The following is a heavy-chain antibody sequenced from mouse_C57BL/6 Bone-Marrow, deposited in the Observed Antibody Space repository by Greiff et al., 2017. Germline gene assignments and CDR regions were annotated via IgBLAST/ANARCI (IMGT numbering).Heavy chain of an antibody. V-gene: IGHV1-22*01. CDR1: GYTFTDYN. CDR3: ANYGSSPNWYFDV. Sequence: VQLQQSGPELVKPGASVKMSCKASGYTFTDYNMHWVKQSHGKSLEWIGYINPNNGGTSYNQKFKGKATLTVNKSSSTSYMELRSPTSEDSAVYYWANYGSSPNWYFDVWGTGTTVTVSS. D-gene: IGHD1-1*01. J-gene: IGHJ1*03. CDR2: INPNNGGT.